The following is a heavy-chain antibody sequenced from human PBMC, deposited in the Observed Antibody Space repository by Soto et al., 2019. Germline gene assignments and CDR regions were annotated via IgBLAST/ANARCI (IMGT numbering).Heavy chain of an antibody. D-gene: IGHD1-26*01. J-gene: IGHJ4*02. V-gene: IGHV5-10-1*01. CDR2: INPRDSST. CDR1: GDTFTNNA. Sequence: GESLKSACKLYGDTFTNNAISWVRQMPGKGLEWMGRINPRDSSTSYSPSFQGHVTISADSSTATAFLQWSALKASDTAMYYCARLGPGDWGQGTLVTVSS. CDR3: ARLGPGD.